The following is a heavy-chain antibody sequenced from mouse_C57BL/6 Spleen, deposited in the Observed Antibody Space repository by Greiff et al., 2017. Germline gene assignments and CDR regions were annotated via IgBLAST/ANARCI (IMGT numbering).Heavy chain of an antibody. CDR2: IDPENGNT. J-gene: IGHJ4*01. CDR1: GFNINNTY. Sequence: EVQVVESVAELVRPGASVKLSCTASGFNINNTYMHWVKQRPEQGLEWIGRIDPENGNTKYDPKFQGKATITADTSSNTAYLQLSSLTSEDTAIYYCARSYRNYRGNMDYWGQGTSVTVSS. D-gene: IGHD2-5*01. CDR3: ARSYRNYRGNMDY. V-gene: IGHV14-3*01.